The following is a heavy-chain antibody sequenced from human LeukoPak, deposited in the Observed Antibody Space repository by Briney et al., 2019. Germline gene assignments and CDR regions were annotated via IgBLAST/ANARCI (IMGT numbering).Heavy chain of an antibody. CDR1: GGTFSSYA. CDR2: IIPIFGTA. Sequence: SVKVSCKASGGTFSSYAISWVRQAPGQGLEWMGGIIPIFGTANYAQKFQGRVTITADESTSTAYMELSSLRSEDTAVYYCARVTYYDFWSGHGSFDYWGQGTLVTVSS. J-gene: IGHJ4*02. CDR3: ARVTYYDFWSGHGSFDY. V-gene: IGHV1-69*13. D-gene: IGHD3-3*01.